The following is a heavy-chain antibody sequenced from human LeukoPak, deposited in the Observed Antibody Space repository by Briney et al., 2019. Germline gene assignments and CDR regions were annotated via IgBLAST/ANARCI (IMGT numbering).Heavy chain of an antibody. J-gene: IGHJ4*02. CDR3: ARGSNYYASGSYNYFDY. Sequence: GGSLRLSCAASEFSFSNYGMHWVRQAPGKGLEWVAVISSDGSNKYYADSVKGRFTISRDNSKNTLFLQMNSLRAEDTAVYYCARGSNYYASGSYNYFDYWGQGTLLTVSS. CDR1: EFSFSNYG. CDR2: ISSDGSNK. D-gene: IGHD3-10*01. V-gene: IGHV3-30*03.